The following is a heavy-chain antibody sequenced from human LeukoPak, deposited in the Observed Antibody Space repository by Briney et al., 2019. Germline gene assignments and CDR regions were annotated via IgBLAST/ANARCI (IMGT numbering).Heavy chain of an antibody. V-gene: IGHV4-34*01. CDR1: GGSFSGYY. Sequence: PSETLSLTCAVYGGSFSGYYWSWIRHPPGKGLEWIGEINHSGSTNYHPSLKSRATISVDTSKNQFSLKLSSVTAADTAVYYCARGADYGSGSYHLGYWGQGTLVTVSS. CDR2: INHSGST. J-gene: IGHJ4*02. CDR3: ARGADYGSGSYHLGY. D-gene: IGHD3-10*01.